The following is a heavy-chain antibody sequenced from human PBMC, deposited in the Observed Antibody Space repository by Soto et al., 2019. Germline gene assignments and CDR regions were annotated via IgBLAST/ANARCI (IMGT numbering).Heavy chain of an antibody. CDR1: VFAVSCYS. D-gene: IGHD2-21*01. CDR3: TRGRSMIANDDFEY. V-gene: IGHV3-30-3*01. CDR2: MSFDGNSK. Sequence: GESPTLSCVAYVFAVSCYSMHWLRQAPGKGLEWVAAMSFDGNSKYFADSVKGRFKISRDTSKNTWSLEMESLGVEDPALYHCTRGRSMIANDDFEYWGQGTQVTVSS. J-gene: IGHJ4*02.